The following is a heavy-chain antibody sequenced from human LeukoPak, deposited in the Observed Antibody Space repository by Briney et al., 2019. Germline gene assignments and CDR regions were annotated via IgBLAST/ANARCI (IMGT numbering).Heavy chain of an antibody. V-gene: IGHV3-30*04. CDR1: GFTFSSYA. D-gene: IGHD6-13*01. J-gene: IGHJ2*01. CDR3: ARAYITSWYGYYFDL. Sequence: PGRSLRLSCAASGFTFSSYAVHWVRQAPGKGLEWVAVISPDGINKYYADSVKGRFTISRDNSKNTVYVQMNSLRAEDTAVYYCARAYITSWYGYYFDLWGRGTLVTVSS. CDR2: ISPDGINK.